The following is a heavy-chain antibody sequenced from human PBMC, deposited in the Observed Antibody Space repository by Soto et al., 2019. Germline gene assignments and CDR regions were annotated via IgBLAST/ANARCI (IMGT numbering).Heavy chain of an antibody. J-gene: IGHJ4*02. Sequence: GASVKVSCKASGGTFSSYAISCVRQAPGQGLEWMGGIIPIFGTANYAQKFQGRVTITADESTSTAYMELSSLRSEDTAVYYCARDSAGAAGTQYCVWGQGTLVTVSS. CDR3: ARDSAGAAGTQYCV. CDR2: IIPIFGTA. CDR1: GGTFSSYA. D-gene: IGHD6-13*01. V-gene: IGHV1-69*13.